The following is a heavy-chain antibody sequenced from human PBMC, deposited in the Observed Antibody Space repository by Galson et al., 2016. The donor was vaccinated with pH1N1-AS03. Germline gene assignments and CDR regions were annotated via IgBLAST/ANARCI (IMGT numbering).Heavy chain of an antibody. CDR1: GFIYNNYW. CDR2: IKQDGSEI. V-gene: IGHV3-7*03. J-gene: IGHJ4*02. D-gene: IGHD5-24*01. CDR3: ARFQFQFTFDH. Sequence: SLRLSCAASGFIYNNYWMSWVRQAPGKGLEWVANIKQDGSEIHYADSVRGRFTISRDNDKSSLYLQMNSLRADDTAVYFCARFQFQFTFDHWGQGNLVTVSS.